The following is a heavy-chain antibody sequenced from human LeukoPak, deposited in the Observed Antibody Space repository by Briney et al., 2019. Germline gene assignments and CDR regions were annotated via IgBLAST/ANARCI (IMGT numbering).Heavy chain of an antibody. D-gene: IGHD4-17*01. Sequence: PGRSLRLSCAASGFTFSSYGMHWVRQVPGKGLEWVAVISYDGSNKYYADSVKGRFTISRDNSKNTLYLQMNSLRAEDTAVYYCAKSYGDYVYYYYYGMDVWGQGTTVTVSS. CDR1: GFTFSSYG. J-gene: IGHJ6*02. CDR3: AKSYGDYVYYYYYGMDV. V-gene: IGHV3-30*18. CDR2: ISYDGSNK.